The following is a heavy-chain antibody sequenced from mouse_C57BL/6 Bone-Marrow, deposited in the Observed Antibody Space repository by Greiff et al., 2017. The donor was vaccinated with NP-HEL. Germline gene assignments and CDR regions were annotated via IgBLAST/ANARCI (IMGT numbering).Heavy chain of an antibody. V-gene: IGHV5-17*01. Sequence: EVQWVESGGGLVKPGGSLKLSCAASGFTFSDYGMHWVRQAPEKGLEWVAYISSGSSTIYYADTVKGRFTISRDNAKNTLFLQMTSLRSEDTAMYYCATGSNYVYYAMDYWGQGTSVTVSS. D-gene: IGHD2-5*01. CDR1: GFTFSDYG. CDR2: ISSGSSTI. J-gene: IGHJ4*01. CDR3: ATGSNYVYYAMDY.